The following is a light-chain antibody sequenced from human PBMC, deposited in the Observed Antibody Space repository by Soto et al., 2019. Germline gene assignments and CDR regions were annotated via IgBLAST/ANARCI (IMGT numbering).Light chain of an antibody. CDR2: GAS. Sequence: EIVLTQSPGTLPLSPGERATLSCRASQSVSRNYLAWYQQKPGQAPSLLIYGASSRATGIPDRFSGSGSGTDFTLTISSLEPEDFGMYFCQQYGNSAPITFGQGTRVEIE. J-gene: IGKJ5*01. CDR3: QQYGNSAPIT. V-gene: IGKV3-20*01. CDR1: QSVSRNY.